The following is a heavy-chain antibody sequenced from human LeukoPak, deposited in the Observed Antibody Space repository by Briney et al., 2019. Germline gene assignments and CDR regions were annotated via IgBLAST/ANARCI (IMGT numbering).Heavy chain of an antibody. CDR2: IYYSGST. Sequence: KPSETLSLTCTVSGGSISSYYWSWIRQPPGKGLEWIGYIYYSGSTNYNPSLKSRVAISVDTSKNQFSLKLSSVTAADTAVYYCARIVTYYYDSSGPDSFDLWGRGTLVTVSS. CDR1: GGSISSYY. CDR3: ARIVTYYYDSSGPDSFDL. J-gene: IGHJ2*01. V-gene: IGHV4-59*08. D-gene: IGHD3-22*01.